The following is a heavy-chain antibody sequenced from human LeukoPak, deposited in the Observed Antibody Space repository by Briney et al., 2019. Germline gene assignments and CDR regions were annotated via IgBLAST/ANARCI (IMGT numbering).Heavy chain of an antibody. CDR3: AREEWKGYSGQTDY. CDR2: INPNSGGT. V-gene: IGHV1-2*02. D-gene: IGHD5-12*01. J-gene: IGHJ4*02. Sequence: ASVKVSCKASGYTFTGYYMHWVRQAPGQGLEWMGWINPNSGGTNYAQKFQGRVTMTRDTSISTAYMELSRLRSDDTAVYYCAREEWKGYSGQTDYWGQGTLVTVSS. CDR1: GYTFTGYY.